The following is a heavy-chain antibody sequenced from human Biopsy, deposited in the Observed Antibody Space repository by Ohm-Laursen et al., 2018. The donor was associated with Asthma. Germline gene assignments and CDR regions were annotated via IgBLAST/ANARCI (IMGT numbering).Heavy chain of an antibody. CDR3: ARGNHHLDYGGNSGAFDI. V-gene: IGHV3-30*03. CDR1: SFSFSAFA. CDR2: ISYDGSNK. Sequence: SLRLSCAAPSFSFSAFAMHWVRQSPGKGLEWVAVISYDGSNKYYADSVKGRFTISRDNSKNTLYLQMNSLRAEDTAVYYCARGNHHLDYGGNSGAFDIWGQGTMVTVSS. J-gene: IGHJ3*02. D-gene: IGHD4-23*01.